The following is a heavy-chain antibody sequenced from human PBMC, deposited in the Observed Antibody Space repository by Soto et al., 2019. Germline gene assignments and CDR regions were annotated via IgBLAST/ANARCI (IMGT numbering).Heavy chain of an antibody. CDR2: IYYSGST. CDR1: CGSVSSGGYY. V-gene: IGHV4-31*03. J-gene: IGHJ4*02. CDR3: ARGDYVWGSYRYTISSFDY. Sequence: NPSETLSLTCTVSCGSVSSGGYYWSWIRQHPGKGLEWIGYIYYSGSTYYNPSLKSRVTISVDTPKNQFSLKLSSVTAADTAVYYCARGDYVWGSYRYTISSFDYWGQGTLVTVSS. D-gene: IGHD3-16*02.